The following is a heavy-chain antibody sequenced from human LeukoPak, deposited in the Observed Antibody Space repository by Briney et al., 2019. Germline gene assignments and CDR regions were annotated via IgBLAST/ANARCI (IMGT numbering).Heavy chain of an antibody. J-gene: IGHJ5*02. CDR2: IKEDGSEK. CDR1: GFTFSDYY. CDR3: ATVHS. Sequence: GGSLRLSCAASGFTFSDYYMSWIRQAPGKGLEWMANIKEDGSEKYYVDSVKGRFTISRDNAKNSLYLQMNSVRAEDTAVYYCATVHSWGQGTLVTVSS. V-gene: IGHV3-7*01.